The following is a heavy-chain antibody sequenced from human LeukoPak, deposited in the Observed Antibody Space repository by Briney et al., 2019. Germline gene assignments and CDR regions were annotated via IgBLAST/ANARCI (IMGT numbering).Heavy chain of an antibody. CDR1: GGSISSYY. Sequence: KPSETLSLTCTVSGGSISSYYWSWIRQPPGKGLEWIGYIYYSGSTNYNPSLKSRVTISVETSKNQFSLKLRSVTAADTAVYYCARRTRYSSSWYVSHWGQGTLVTVSS. J-gene: IGHJ1*01. V-gene: IGHV4-59*12. CDR3: ARRTRYSSSWYVSH. CDR2: IYYSGST. D-gene: IGHD6-13*01.